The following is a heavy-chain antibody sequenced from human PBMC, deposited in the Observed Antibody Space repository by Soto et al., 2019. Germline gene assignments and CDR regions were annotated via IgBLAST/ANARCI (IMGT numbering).Heavy chain of an antibody. Sequence: QVQLQESGPGLVKPSETLSLTCTVSGGSVSSGGYFWSWIRQPPGKGLEWIGYISYSGSTKYNPSLERRVXXXVXSSNKEFSLKLASVTAADTAVYYCASAPYSCGWPDSWGQGTLVTVSS. V-gene: IGHV4-61*08. D-gene: IGHD6-19*01. J-gene: IGHJ4*02. CDR2: ISYSGST. CDR3: ASAPYSCGWPDS. CDR1: GGSVSSGGYF.